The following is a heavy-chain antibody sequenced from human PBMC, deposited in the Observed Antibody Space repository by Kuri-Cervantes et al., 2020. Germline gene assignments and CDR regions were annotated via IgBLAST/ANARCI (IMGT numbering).Heavy chain of an antibody. CDR1: GFTFSSYG. Sequence: LSLTCAASGFTFSSYGMHWVRQAPGKGLEWVAVIWYDGSNKYYADSVRGRFTISRDNSKNTLYLQMNSLRAEDTAVYYCARGGVEATYWGQGTLVTVSS. D-gene: IGHD1-26*01. V-gene: IGHV3-33*01. J-gene: IGHJ4*02. CDR2: IWYDGSNK. CDR3: ARGGVEATY.